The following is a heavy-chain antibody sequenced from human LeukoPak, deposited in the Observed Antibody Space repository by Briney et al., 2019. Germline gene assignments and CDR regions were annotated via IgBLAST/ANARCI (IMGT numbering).Heavy chain of an antibody. J-gene: IGHJ5*02. Sequence: WESLKISCKGYGDRFTSYWVAWVRQMPGKGLEWMGIIFPGDSDTRYSPSIQGQVTISVDKSISTAFLQWSSLKASDTAIYYCARRPLHSQNWLAPWGQGNLVTVSS. CDR3: ARRPLHSQNWLAP. V-gene: IGHV5-51*01. CDR1: GDRFTSYW. CDR2: IFPGDSDT.